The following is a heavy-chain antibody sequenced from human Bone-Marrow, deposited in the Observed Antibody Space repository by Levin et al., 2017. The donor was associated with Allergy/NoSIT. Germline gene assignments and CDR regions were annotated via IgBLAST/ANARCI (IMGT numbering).Heavy chain of an antibody. Sequence: GGSLRLSCAASGILFSSYDMNWVRQAPGKGLEWVSSISAGGNYIYYADSVKGRFIISRDNAKNSLFLQMNSLRAEDTAVYYCASWAMYHYDRSAFDYFYYAMDVWGQGTTVTVSS. CDR3: ASWAMYHYDRSAFDYFYYAMDV. CDR1: GILFSSYD. V-gene: IGHV3-21*01. CDR2: ISAGGNYI. D-gene: IGHD3-22*01. J-gene: IGHJ6*02.